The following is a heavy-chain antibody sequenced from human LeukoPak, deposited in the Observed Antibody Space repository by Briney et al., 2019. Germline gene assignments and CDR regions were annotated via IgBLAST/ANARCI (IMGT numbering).Heavy chain of an antibody. V-gene: IGHV1-69*13. CDR3: AATIQDYYGSGSSDY. Sequence: GASVKVSCKASGGTFSSYAISWVRQAPGQGLEWMGGIIPIFGTANYAQKFQGRVTITADESTSTAYMELSSLRSEDTAVYYCAATIQDYYGSGSSDYWGRGTLVTVSS. D-gene: IGHD3-10*01. CDR2: IIPIFGTA. J-gene: IGHJ4*02. CDR1: GGTFSSYA.